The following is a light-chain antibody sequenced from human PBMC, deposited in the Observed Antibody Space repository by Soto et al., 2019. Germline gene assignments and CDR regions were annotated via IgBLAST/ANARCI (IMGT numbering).Light chain of an antibody. V-gene: IGKV1-5*01. Sequence: DIVMTQSPFALSASVGDRVTIPCRASQSISSWLAWYQQKPGNAPKLLIYDASSLESGVPSRFSGSGSGTEFTLTISSLQSEDFAVYCCQQYNNWPPITFGQGTRLEIK. CDR2: DAS. J-gene: IGKJ5*01. CDR3: QQYNNWPPIT. CDR1: QSISSW.